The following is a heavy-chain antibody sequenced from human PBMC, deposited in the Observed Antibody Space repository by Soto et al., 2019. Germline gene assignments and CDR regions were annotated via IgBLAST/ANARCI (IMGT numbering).Heavy chain of an antibody. D-gene: IGHD6-6*01. CDR3: ARDTRRRGSDY. V-gene: IGHV3-30*03. CDR1: GVSFNNYG. J-gene: IGHJ4*02. Sequence: PGGSVRLSCVTSGVSFNNYGMHWVRQAPGKGLEWVALISIDGSNKYYGDSVKGRFTISRDNADSSLFLQMNSLRAEDTAIYYCARDTRRRGSDYWGQGT. CDR2: ISIDGSNK.